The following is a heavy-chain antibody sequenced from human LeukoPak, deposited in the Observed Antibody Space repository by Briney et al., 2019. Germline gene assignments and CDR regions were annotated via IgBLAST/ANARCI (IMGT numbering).Heavy chain of an antibody. Sequence: GGSLRLPCAASGFTFSSYGMHWVRQAPGKGLEWVAVIWYDGSNKYYADSVKGRFTISRDNSKNTLYLQMNSLRAEDTAVYYCAREGVAVAGASAFDIWGQGTMVTVSS. D-gene: IGHD6-19*01. CDR2: IWYDGSNK. CDR3: AREGVAVAGASAFDI. V-gene: IGHV3-33*01. CDR1: GFTFSSYG. J-gene: IGHJ3*02.